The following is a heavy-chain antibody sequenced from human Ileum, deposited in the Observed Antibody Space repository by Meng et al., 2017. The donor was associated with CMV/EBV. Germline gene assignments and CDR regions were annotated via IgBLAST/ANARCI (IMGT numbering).Heavy chain of an antibody. CDR3: ASDYYDDSGYGH. CDR2: ISYDGSNK. J-gene: IGHJ4*02. CDR1: GFTFSSYA. Sequence: GESLKISCAASGFTFSSYAMHWVRQAPGKGLEWVAVISYDGSNKYYADSVKGRFTISRDNSKNTLYLQMNSLRTEDTAVYYCASDYYDDSGYGHWGQGTLVTVSS. V-gene: IGHV3-30*04. D-gene: IGHD3-22*01.